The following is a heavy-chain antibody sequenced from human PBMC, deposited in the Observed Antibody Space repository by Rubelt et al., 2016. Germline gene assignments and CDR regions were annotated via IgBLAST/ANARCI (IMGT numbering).Heavy chain of an antibody. Sequence: NSDGSTTDYADSVKGRFTISRDNAKNTLYLQMNSLRAEDTAVYYCARGRQWLAPEDNWFDPWGQGTLVTVSS. J-gene: IGHJ5*02. V-gene: IGHV3-74*01. CDR3: ARGRQWLAPEDNWFDP. D-gene: IGHD6-19*01. CDR2: NSDGSTT.